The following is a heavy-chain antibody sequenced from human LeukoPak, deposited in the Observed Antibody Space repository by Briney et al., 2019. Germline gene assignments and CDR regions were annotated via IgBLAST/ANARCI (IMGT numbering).Heavy chain of an antibody. CDR2: INPNTGGT. CDR3: AMIIAAVY. CDR1: GYTFTGYY. D-gene: IGHD6-13*01. Sequence: ASMKVSCKASGYTFTGYYMHWVRQAPGQGLEYMGWINPNTGGTNYAQKFQGRVTMTRDTSISTAYMELSRLRSDDTAVYYCAMIIAAVYWGQGTLVTVSS. V-gene: IGHV1-2*02. J-gene: IGHJ4*02.